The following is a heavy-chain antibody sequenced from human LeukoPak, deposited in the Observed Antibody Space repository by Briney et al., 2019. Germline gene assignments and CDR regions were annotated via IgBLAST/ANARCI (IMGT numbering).Heavy chain of an antibody. D-gene: IGHD5-12*01. CDR1: GGSISGYY. CDR3: ARLSHDGSGYRPDY. J-gene: IGHJ4*02. CDR2: IFSTGYT. V-gene: IGHV4-59*08. Sequence: SETLSLTCTVSGGSISGYYWYWMRQPPGKGLEWIGHIFSTGYTTYSPSLKSRVTMSLGTPNNQFSLRLNSVTAADTAVYYCARLSHDGSGYRPDYWGQGALVTVSS.